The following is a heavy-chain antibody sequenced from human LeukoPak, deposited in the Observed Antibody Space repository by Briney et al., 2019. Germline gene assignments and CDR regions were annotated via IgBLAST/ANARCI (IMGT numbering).Heavy chain of an antibody. CDR2: MRPTDGYT. CDR3: AREGAVALKHFDI. V-gene: IGHV1-46*01. CDR1: GYTFTVYY. Sequence: ASVKVSCKASGYTFTVYYMHWVRQAPGQGLEWMGYMRPTDGYTGFAPKFQGGVTVTRDMSTNTFYMELSSLRSDDTAVYYCAREGAVALKHFDIWGQGTLVTVSS. D-gene: IGHD6-19*01. J-gene: IGHJ4*02.